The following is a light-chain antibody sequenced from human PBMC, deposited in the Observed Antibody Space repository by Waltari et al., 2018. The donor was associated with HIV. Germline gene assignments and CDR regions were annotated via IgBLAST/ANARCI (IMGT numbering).Light chain of an antibody. J-gene: IGLJ3*02. V-gene: IGLV3-1*01. Sequence: SYELPQSPSLSLSPGQTPTITCPGDKLGVQLPFWYTHNPGQSPVLVIYEDTKRPSGLPERFSGSSSGNTATLTIRGTQAVDAADYYCQAWDTSVWVFGGGTKLTVL. CDR1: KLGVQL. CDR3: QAWDTSVWV. CDR2: EDT.